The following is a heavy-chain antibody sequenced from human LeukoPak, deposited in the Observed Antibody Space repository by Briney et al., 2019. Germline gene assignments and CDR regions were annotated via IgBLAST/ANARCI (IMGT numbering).Heavy chain of an antibody. Sequence: PSETLSLTCAVYGGSFSGYYWSWIRQPPGKGLEWIGEINHSGSTNYNPSLKSRVTISVDTSKNQFSLQLSSVTAADTAVYYCARGLGSGSYYFDYWGQGTLVTVSS. CDR1: GGSFSGYY. V-gene: IGHV4-34*01. CDR2: INHSGST. D-gene: IGHD1-26*01. CDR3: ARGLGSGSYYFDY. J-gene: IGHJ4*02.